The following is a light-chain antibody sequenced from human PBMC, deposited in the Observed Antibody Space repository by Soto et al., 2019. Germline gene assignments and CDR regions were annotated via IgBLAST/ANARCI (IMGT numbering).Light chain of an antibody. CDR1: QSVNTN. CDR3: QQYNNWPRT. J-gene: IGKJ1*01. CDR2: GAS. V-gene: IGKV3-15*01. Sequence: EIVMTQSPATLSVSPGERATLSCRASQSVNTNLAWYQQKPGQAPRLLIYGASTMATGIPDRFSGSGSGTEFTLTISSLQSEDFAVYYCQQYNNWPRTFGQGTKVEIK.